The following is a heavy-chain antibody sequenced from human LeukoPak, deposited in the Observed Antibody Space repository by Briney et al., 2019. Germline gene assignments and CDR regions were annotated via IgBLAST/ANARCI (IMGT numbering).Heavy chain of an antibody. D-gene: IGHD3-3*01. V-gene: IGHV3-23*01. CDR2: ISGSGGST. CDR1: GFTFSSYA. J-gene: IGHJ4*02. Sequence: GGSLRLSCAASGFTFSSYAMSWVRQAPGKGLEWVSAISGSGGSTYYADSVKGRFTISRDNSKNTLYLQMNSLRAEDTAVYYCATDYDFWSGYPEGGFDYWGQGTLVTVSS. CDR3: ATDYDFWSGYPEGGFDY.